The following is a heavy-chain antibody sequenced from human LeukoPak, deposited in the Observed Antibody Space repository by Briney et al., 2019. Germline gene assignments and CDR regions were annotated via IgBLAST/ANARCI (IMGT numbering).Heavy chain of an antibody. D-gene: IGHD6-13*01. CDR1: GYTFTGYY. CDR2: INPNSGGT. Sequence: ASVKVSCKASGYTFTGYYMHWVRQAPRQGLEWMGWINPNSGGTNYAQKLQGRVTMTTDTSTSTAYMELRSLRSDDTAVYYCARDPSIAAAGTYYYYGMDVWGQGTTVTVSS. CDR3: ARDPSIAAAGTYYYYGMDV. V-gene: IGHV1-2*02. J-gene: IGHJ6*02.